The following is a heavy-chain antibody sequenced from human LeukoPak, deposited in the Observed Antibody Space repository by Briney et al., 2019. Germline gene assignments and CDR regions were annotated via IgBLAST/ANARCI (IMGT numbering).Heavy chain of an antibody. CDR1: GFTFSNYW. Sequence: GSLTLSCAASGFTFSNYWMTWVRRAPGKGLEWIGYMYNSGSTNYNPSLKNRVTISVDTSKNQFSLKLSSVTAADTAVYYCARGGDYYDLNWFDPWGQGTLVTVSS. J-gene: IGHJ5*02. CDR3: ARGGDYYDLNWFDP. D-gene: IGHD3-22*01. CDR2: MYNSGST. V-gene: IGHV4-59*01.